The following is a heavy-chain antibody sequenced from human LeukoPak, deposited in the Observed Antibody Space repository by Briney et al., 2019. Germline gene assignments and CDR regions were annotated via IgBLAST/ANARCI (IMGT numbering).Heavy chain of an antibody. D-gene: IGHD3-22*01. J-gene: IGHJ4*02. CDR2: ISAYNGNT. Sequence: GASVKVSCKASGYTVTSYGISWVRQAPGQGLEGMGWISAYNGNTNYAQKLQGRVTMTTDTSTSTAYMELRSLRSDDTAVYYCAREAYYYDSSGYRKRFDYWGQGTLVTVSS. V-gene: IGHV1-18*01. CDR1: GYTVTSYG. CDR3: AREAYYYDSSGYRKRFDY.